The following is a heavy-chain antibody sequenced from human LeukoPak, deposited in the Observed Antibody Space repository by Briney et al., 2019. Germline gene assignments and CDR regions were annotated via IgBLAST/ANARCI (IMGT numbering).Heavy chain of an antibody. CDR3: ARSKAIGAAMIVVYFDL. Sequence: PSETLSLTCTVPGGSISSSSYYWGWIRQPPGKGLEWIGSIYYNENTYYNPSLKSRVTISVDTSKNRFSLKLNSVTAADTAVYYCARSKAIGAAMIVVYFDLWGRGTLVTVSS. J-gene: IGHJ2*01. V-gene: IGHV4-39*07. CDR2: IYYNENT. CDR1: GGSISSSSYY. D-gene: IGHD3-22*01.